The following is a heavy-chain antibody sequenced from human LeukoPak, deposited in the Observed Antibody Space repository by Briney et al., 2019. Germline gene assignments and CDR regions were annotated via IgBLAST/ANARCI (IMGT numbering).Heavy chain of an antibody. CDR3: ARDFGRPTTFDY. J-gene: IGHJ4*02. CDR2: IKQDGSEK. CDR1: GFTFGSHW. D-gene: IGHD3-3*01. V-gene: IGHV3-7*03. Sequence: PGGSLRLSCAASGFTFGSHWMSWVRQTPGKGLERVATIKQDGSEKYYVGSVNGRFTISRDNAKNSLYLQMNSLRAEDTGMYYCARDFGRPTTFDYWGQGTLVTVSS.